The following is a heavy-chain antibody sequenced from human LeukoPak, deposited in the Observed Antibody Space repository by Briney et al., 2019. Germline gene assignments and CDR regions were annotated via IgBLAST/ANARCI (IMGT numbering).Heavy chain of an antibody. CDR1: GGSISSYY. Sequence: SETLSLTCTVSGGSISSYYWSWIRQPPGKGLEWIGYIYYSGSTNYNPSLKSRVTISVDTSKNQFSLKLSSVTAAGTAVYYCARGIVVVTDAFDIWGQGTMVTVSS. CDR3: ARGIVVVTDAFDI. V-gene: IGHV4-59*01. J-gene: IGHJ3*02. CDR2: IYYSGST. D-gene: IGHD3-22*01.